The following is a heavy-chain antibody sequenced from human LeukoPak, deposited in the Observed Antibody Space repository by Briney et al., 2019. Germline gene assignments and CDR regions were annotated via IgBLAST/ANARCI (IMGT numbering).Heavy chain of an antibody. CDR3: ARPDYYDSSGYIYYYYYGMDV. V-gene: IGHV1-69*04. CDR2: IIPIFGIA. D-gene: IGHD3-22*01. Sequence: SVKVSCKASGGTFSSYAISWVRQAPGQGLEWMGRIIPIFGIANYAQKFQGRVTITADKSTSTAYMELSSLRSEDTAVYYCARPDYYDSSGYIYYYYYGMDVWGQGATVTVS. J-gene: IGHJ6*02. CDR1: GGTFSSYA.